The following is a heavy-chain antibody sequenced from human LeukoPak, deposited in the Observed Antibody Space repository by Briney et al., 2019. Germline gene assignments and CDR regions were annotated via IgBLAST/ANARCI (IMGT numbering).Heavy chain of an antibody. Sequence: SETLSLTCTVSGGSISSYYWSWIRQPAGKGLEWIGRIYTSGSTNYNPSLKSRVTMSVDTSKNQFSLKLSSVTAADTAVYCCARGYDFWSGYYGAFDIWGQGTMVTVSS. J-gene: IGHJ3*02. CDR3: ARGYDFWSGYYGAFDI. CDR1: GGSISSYY. V-gene: IGHV4-4*07. D-gene: IGHD3-3*01. CDR2: IYTSGST.